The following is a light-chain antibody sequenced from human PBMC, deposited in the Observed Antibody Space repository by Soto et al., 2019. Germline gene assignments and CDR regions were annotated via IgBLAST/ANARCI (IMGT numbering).Light chain of an antibody. V-gene: IGKV3-20*01. J-gene: IGKJ1*01. Sequence: EIVLTQSPGTLSLSPGERATLXCRASQSVSTSYVAWYQQKFGQAPRLLIYGASTRATDIPARFSASGSGTDFTLTISDVQPEDFALYYCHQRQSWPRTFGQGTKVDIK. CDR2: GAS. CDR1: QSVSTSY. CDR3: HQRQSWPRT.